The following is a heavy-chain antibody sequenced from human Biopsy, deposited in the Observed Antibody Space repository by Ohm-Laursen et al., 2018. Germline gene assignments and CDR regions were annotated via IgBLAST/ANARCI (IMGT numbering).Heavy chain of an antibody. CDR1: GYTITELS. V-gene: IGHV1-24*01. D-gene: IGHD1-1*01. CDR2: FAAENGKT. CDR3: AADINVWNVNY. J-gene: IGHJ4*02. Sequence: ASVSASRQVYGYTITELSTHWVRQAPGKGLECMGGFAAENGKTVYAQNFQARVSMTEDTSTDTAYMELRSLRSEDTAVYYCAADINVWNVNYWGQGTQVTVSS.